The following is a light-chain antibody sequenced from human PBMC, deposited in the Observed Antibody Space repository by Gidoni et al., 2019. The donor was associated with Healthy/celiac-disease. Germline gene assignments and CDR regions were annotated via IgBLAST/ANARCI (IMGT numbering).Light chain of an antibody. Sequence: SYELTQPPSVSVYPGRTAGITCSGDKWGVTYVCWYQHKPGQSPVLVTYQDSKRHSGIPERFSGSNSANTATMTISGTQAMDEAGYYCQACDSSTVVFGGGPKLTVL. CDR1: KWGVTY. J-gene: IGLJ2*01. CDR2: QDS. CDR3: QACDSSTVV. V-gene: IGLV3-1*01.